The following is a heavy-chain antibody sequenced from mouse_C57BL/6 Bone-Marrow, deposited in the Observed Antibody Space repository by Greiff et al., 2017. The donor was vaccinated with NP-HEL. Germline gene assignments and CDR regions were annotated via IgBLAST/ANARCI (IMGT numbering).Heavy chain of an antibody. D-gene: IGHD2-10*01. J-gene: IGHJ2*01. CDR2: FYPGSGSI. Sequence: QVQLQQSGAELVKPGVSVKLSCKASGYTFTEYIIHWVKQWSGQGLEWIGWFYPGSGSIKYNEKFKDKATLTADKSSSTVYMVLNRLTSEDSAVYFGARHEGGAYYGNYLGYWGQGATLTVSS. CDR3: ARHEGGAYYGNYLGY. V-gene: IGHV1-62-2*01. CDR1: GYTFTEYI.